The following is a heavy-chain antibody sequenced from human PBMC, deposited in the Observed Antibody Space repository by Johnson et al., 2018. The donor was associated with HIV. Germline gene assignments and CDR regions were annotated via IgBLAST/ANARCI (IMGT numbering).Heavy chain of an antibody. J-gene: IGHJ3*02. D-gene: IGHD2-15*01. V-gene: IGHV3-11*01. Sequence: VQLVESGGGLVQPGGSLRLSCAASGFTFSDYYMSWIRQAPGKGLEWVSYISSSGSTIYYADSVKGRFTISRDNAKNSLYLQMNSLRAEDTAVYYCARDPGVVEAPRSRVDAFDIWGQGTMVTVSS. CDR3: ARDPGVVEAPRSRVDAFDI. CDR2: ISSSGSTI. CDR1: GFTFSDYY.